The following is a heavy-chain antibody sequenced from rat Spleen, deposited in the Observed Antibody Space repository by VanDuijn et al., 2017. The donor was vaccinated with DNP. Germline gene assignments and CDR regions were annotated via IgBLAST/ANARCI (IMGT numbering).Heavy chain of an antibody. V-gene: IGHV6-6*01. Sequence: EVQVLESGGGLVQPGNSLKLSCATSGFTFSTAWMYWYRQFPEKRLEWVARIKAKSNNYATDYTESVKGRFTISRDDSKSSIYLQMNNLKEEDTAIYYCTTYYVYYGLSFAYWGQGTLVTVSS. CDR1: GFTFSTAW. CDR2: IKAKSNNYAT. CDR3: TTYYVYYGLSFAY. J-gene: IGHJ3*01. D-gene: IGHD1-6*01.